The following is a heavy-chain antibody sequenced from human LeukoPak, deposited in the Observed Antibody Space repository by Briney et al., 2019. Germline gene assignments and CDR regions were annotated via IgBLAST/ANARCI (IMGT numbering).Heavy chain of an antibody. CDR3: AKAPFYYYDSSYFDY. CDR1: GFTFSSYS. V-gene: IGHV3-23*01. CDR2: ISGSGGST. J-gene: IGHJ4*02. Sequence: GGSLRLSCAASGFTFSSYSMNWVRQAPGKGLEWVSAISGSGGSTYYADSVKGRFTISRDNSKNTLYLQMNSLRAEDTAVYYCAKAPFYYYDSSYFDYWGQGTLVTVSS. D-gene: IGHD3-22*01.